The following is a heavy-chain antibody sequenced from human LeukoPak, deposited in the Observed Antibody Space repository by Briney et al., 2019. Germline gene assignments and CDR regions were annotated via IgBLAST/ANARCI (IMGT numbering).Heavy chain of an antibody. CDR2: ISSSGSTI. D-gene: IGHD3-16*02. CDR3: AITKAYDYVWGSYRPFDY. CDR1: GFTFSSYA. Sequence: GGSLRLSCAASGFTFSSYAMNWVRQAPGKGLEWVSYISSSGSTIYHADSVKGRFTISRDNAKNSLYLQMNSLRAEDTAVYYCAITKAYDYVWGSYRPFDYWGQGTLVTVSS. J-gene: IGHJ4*02. V-gene: IGHV3-48*03.